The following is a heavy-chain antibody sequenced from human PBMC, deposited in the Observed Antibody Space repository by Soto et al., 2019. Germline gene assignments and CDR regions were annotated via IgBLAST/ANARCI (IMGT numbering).Heavy chain of an antibody. CDR1: GFTFSSYA. Sequence: GGSLRLSCAASGFTFSSYAMSWVRQAPGKGLEWVSAISGSGGSTYYADSVKGRFTISRDNSKNTLYLQMNSLRAEDTAVYYCAKAGSGSYYYYYGMDVWGQGTTVTVSS. V-gene: IGHV3-23*01. D-gene: IGHD3-10*01. CDR3: AKAGSGSYYYYYGMDV. J-gene: IGHJ6*02. CDR2: ISGSGGST.